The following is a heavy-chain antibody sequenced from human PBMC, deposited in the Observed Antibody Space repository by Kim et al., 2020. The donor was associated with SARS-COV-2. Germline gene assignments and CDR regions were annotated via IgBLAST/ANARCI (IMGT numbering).Heavy chain of an antibody. CDR1: GFTFSSYS. D-gene: IGHD2-21*02. CDR2: ISSSSSYI. J-gene: IGHJ6*02. CDR3: ARDLGVGRDCGGDCYESTDYYYYYGMDV. V-gene: IGHV3-21*01. Sequence: GGSLRLSCAASGFTFSSYSMNWVRQAPGKGLEWVSSISSSSSYIYYADSVKGRFTISRDNAKNSLYLQMNSLRAEDTAVYYCARDLGVGRDCGGDCYESTDYYYYYGMDVWGQGTTVTVSS.